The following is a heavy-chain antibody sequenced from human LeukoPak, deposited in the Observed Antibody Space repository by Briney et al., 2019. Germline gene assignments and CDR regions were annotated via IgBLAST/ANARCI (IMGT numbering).Heavy chain of an antibody. CDR3: ARDYYDSSGFGAFDI. D-gene: IGHD3-22*01. CDR1: GYTFTAYY. CDR2: INPNSGGT. J-gene: IGHJ3*02. Sequence: ASVKISCKASGYTFTAYYMHWVRQAPGQGLEWMGWINPNSGGTNYAQKFQGGVTMTRDTSISTAYMELSRLRSDDTAVYYCARDYYDSSGFGAFDIWGQGTMVTVSS. V-gene: IGHV1-2*02.